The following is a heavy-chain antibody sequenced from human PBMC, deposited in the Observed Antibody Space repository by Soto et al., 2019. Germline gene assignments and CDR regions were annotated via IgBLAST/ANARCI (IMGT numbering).Heavy chain of an antibody. V-gene: IGHV1-8*01. J-gene: IGHJ6*03. Sequence: GASVKVSCKASGYTFTSYDINWVRQATGQGLEWMGWMNPNSGNTGYAQKFQGRVTMTRNTSISTAYMELSSLRSEDTAVYYCARGRYCSGGSCPIKQRKYYYYMDVWGKGTTVTVSS. CDR3: ARGRYCSGGSCPIKQRKYYYYMDV. CDR2: MNPNSGNT. D-gene: IGHD2-15*01. CDR1: GYTFTSYD.